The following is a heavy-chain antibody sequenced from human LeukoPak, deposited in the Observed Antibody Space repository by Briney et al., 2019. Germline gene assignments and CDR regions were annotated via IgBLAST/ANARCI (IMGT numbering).Heavy chain of an antibody. J-gene: IGHJ4*02. D-gene: IGHD4-11*01. CDR1: GYTFTSYY. CDR2: INPSGGRT. CDR3: ARWDDYHFDY. Sequence: ASVKVSCKASGYTFTSYYMHWVRQAPGQGLEWMGIINPSGGRTSYAKKFQGRITMTRDTSTSTVYMELSSPRSEATAVYYCARWDDYHFDYWGQGTLVTVSS. V-gene: IGHV1-46*01.